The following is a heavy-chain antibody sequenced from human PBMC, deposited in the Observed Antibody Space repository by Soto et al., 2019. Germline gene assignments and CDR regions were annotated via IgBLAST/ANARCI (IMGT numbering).Heavy chain of an antibody. Sequence: QVQLQESGPGLVKPSGTLSLTCAVSGGSISSNKWWSWVRQPPGKGLECIGEIYHSGSTNYNPSLKGRVTISLDKSKNQFSLTLSSVTAADTAVYYCASWMVVAASTIFDYWGQGTLVTVSS. CDR3: ASWMVVAASTIFDY. CDR1: GGSISSNKW. CDR2: IYHSGST. V-gene: IGHV4-4*02. D-gene: IGHD2-15*01. J-gene: IGHJ4*02.